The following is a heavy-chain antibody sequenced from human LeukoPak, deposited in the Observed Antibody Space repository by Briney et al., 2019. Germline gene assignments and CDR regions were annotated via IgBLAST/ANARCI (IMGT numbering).Heavy chain of an antibody. D-gene: IGHD5-18*01. CDR3: ASYVRGYSYGYDFDY. J-gene: IGHJ4*02. Sequence: PSETLSLTCTVSGGSISSSSYYWGWIRQPPGKGLEWIGSIYYSGSTYYNPSLKSRVTISVDTSKNQFSLKLSSVTAADTAVYYCASYVRGYSYGYDFDYWGQGTLATVSS. CDR1: GGSISSSSYY. CDR2: IYYSGST. V-gene: IGHV4-39*01.